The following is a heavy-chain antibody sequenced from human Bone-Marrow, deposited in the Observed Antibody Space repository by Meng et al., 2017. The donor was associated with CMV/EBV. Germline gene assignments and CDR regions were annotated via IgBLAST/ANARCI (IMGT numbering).Heavy chain of an antibody. V-gene: IGHV4-34*01. J-gene: IGHJ4*02. D-gene: IGHD4-17*01. CDR3: ARDTERLRIDY. CDR2: INHSGST. CDR1: GGSFSGYY. Sequence: GSLRLSCAVYGGSFSGYYWSWIRQPPGKGLEWIGEINHSGSTNYNPSLKSRVTISVDTSKNQFSLKLSSVTAADTAVYYCARDTERLRIDYWGQGTLVTVSS.